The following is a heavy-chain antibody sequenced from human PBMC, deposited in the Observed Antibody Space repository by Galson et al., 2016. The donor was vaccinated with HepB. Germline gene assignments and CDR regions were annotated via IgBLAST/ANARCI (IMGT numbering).Heavy chain of an antibody. Sequence: SLRLSCAASGFIFINYDMNWVRQAPGRGLEWVSYISSSSATIYYADSVKGRFTVSRDNAKSSLFLQMNSPRDEDTAVYYCARDLRELIAPIQDDLDYWGQGTLVAVSS. J-gene: IGHJ4*02. V-gene: IGHV3-48*02. D-gene: IGHD1-26*01. CDR2: ISSSSATI. CDR3: ARDLRELIAPIQDDLDY. CDR1: GFIFINYD.